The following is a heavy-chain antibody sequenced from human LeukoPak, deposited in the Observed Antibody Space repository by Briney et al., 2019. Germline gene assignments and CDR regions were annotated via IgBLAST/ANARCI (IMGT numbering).Heavy chain of an antibody. Sequence: GASVRVSCKASGYTFHNYGINWVRQATGQGLEWMGWMNPNSGNTGYAQKFQGRVTITRNTSISTAYMELSSLRSEDTAVYYCARGTFSGRRITMIVMGYYFDYWGQGTLVTVSS. V-gene: IGHV1-8*03. D-gene: IGHD3-22*01. J-gene: IGHJ4*02. CDR2: MNPNSGNT. CDR1: GYTFHNYG. CDR3: ARGTFSGRRITMIVMGYYFDY.